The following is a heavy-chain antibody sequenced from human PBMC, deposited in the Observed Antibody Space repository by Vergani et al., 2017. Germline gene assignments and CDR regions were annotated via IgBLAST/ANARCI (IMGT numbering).Heavy chain of an antibody. CDR3: ARSSGRIAAAGSPYYYYYMDV. D-gene: IGHD6-13*01. CDR1: GGTFSSYA. J-gene: IGHJ6*03. V-gene: IGHV1-69*01. CDR2: IIPIFGTA. Sequence: QVQLVQSGAEVKQPGSSVKVSCKASGGTFSSYAISWVRQAPGQGLEWMGGIIPIFGTANDAQKFQGRVTITADESTSTAYMELSSLRSEDTAVYYCARSSGRIAAAGSPYYYYYMDVWGKGTTVTVSS.